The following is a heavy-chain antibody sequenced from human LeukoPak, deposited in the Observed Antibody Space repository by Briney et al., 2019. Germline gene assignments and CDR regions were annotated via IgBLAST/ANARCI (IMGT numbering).Heavy chain of an antibody. CDR3: ASSRRPNHSYYFDY. V-gene: IGHV4-30-2*01. Sequence: SQTLSLTCTVSGGSISSGGYYWSWIRQPPGKGLEWIGYIYHSGSTYYNPSLKSRVTISVDRSKNQFSLKLSSVTAADTAVYYCASSRRPNHSYYFDYWGQGTLVTVSS. CDR2: IYHSGST. J-gene: IGHJ4*02. D-gene: IGHD1-14*01. CDR1: GGSISSGGYY.